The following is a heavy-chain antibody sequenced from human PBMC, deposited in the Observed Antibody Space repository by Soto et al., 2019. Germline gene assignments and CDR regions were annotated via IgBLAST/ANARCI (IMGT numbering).Heavy chain of an antibody. V-gene: IGHV3-30*03. D-gene: IGHD2-21*01. CDR3: ARDKDWTFDY. Sequence: PGGSLRLSCAASGFTFRSHGIHWVRQAPGKGLEWVALISSNGRNIYYADSVKGRFTISRDDSKSMVFLEMNTLRTEDTSVYYCARDKDWTFDYWGQGTLVTVSS. J-gene: IGHJ4*02. CDR1: GFTFRSHG. CDR2: ISSNGRNI.